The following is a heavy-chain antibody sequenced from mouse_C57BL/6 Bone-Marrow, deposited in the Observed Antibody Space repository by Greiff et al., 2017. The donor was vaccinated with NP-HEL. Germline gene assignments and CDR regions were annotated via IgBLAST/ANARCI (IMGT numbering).Heavy chain of an antibody. CDR1: GYTFTDYY. V-gene: IGHV1-84*01. CDR2: IYPGSGNT. J-gene: IGHJ3*01. D-gene: IGHD2-5*01. CDR3: ASDSNYVFAY. Sequence: QVQLQQSGPELVKPGASVKISCKASGYTFTDYYINWVKQRPGQGLEWIGWIYPGSGNTKYNEKFKGKATLTVDKPSSTAYMQLGSLTAEDSAVYDSASDSNYVFAYWGQGTLVTVSA.